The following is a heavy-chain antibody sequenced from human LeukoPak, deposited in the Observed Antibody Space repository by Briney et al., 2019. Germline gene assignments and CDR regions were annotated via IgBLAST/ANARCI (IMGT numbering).Heavy chain of an antibody. CDR1: GYTFTNYG. CDR3: ARKLYSNYHLVDY. D-gene: IGHD4-11*01. CDR2: ISGYNGHT. V-gene: IGHV1-18*01. Sequence: GASVKVSCKASGYTFTNYGISWVRQAPGQGLEWMGWISGYNGHTKYAQKFQGRVTMTTDTSTSTAYMELRSLRSDDTAVYYCARKLYSNYHLVDYWGQGTLVTVSS. J-gene: IGHJ4*02.